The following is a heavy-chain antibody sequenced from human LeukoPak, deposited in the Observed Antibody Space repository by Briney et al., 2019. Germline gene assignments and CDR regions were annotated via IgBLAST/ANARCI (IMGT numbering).Heavy chain of an antibody. CDR1: GYTSTSYY. V-gene: IGHV1-46*01. CDR2: INPSGGST. D-gene: IGHD7-27*01. J-gene: IGHJ3*02. CDR3: ARDLTGNSFDI. Sequence: ASVKVSCKASGYTSTSYYMHWVRQAPGQGLEWMGIINPSGGSTSYAQKFQGRVTMTRDMSTSTVYMELSSLRSEDTAVYYCARDLTGNSFDIWGQGTMVTVSS.